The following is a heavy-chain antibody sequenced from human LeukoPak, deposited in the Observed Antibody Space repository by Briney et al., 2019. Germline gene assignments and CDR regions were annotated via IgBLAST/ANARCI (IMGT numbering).Heavy chain of an antibody. J-gene: IGHJ5*02. CDR3: ARGGVYYYGSGSSNWFGP. CDR1: GGPISSYY. V-gene: IGHV4-59*01. CDR2: IYYSGST. Sequence: SETLSLTCTVSGGPISSYYWSWIRQPPGKGLEWIGYIYYSGSTNYNPSLKSRVTISVDTSKNQFSLKLSSVTAADTAVYYCARGGVYYYGSGSSNWFGPWGQGTLVTVSS. D-gene: IGHD3-10*01.